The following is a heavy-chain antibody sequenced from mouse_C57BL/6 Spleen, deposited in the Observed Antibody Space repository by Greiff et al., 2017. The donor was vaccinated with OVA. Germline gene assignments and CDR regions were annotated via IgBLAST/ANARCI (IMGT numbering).Heavy chain of an antibody. CDR3: ARFHYYGSSYVYYAMDY. CDR1: GYAFSSYW. Sequence: VKLQQSGAELVKPGASVKISCKASGYAFSSYWMNWVKQRPGKGLEWIGQIYPGDGDTNYNGKFKGKATLTADKSSSTAYMQLSSLTSEDSAVYFCARFHYYGSSYVYYAMDYWGQGTSVTVSS. D-gene: IGHD1-1*01. J-gene: IGHJ4*01. CDR2: IYPGDGDT. V-gene: IGHV1-80*01.